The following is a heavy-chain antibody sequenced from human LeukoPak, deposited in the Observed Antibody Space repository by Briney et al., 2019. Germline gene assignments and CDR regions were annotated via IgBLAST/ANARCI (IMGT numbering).Heavy chain of an antibody. CDR1: GYTFTGYY. D-gene: IGHD2-2*01. J-gene: IGHJ4*02. V-gene: IGHV1-2*02. CDR2: INPNSGGT. Sequence: GASVKVSCKASGYTFTGYYMHWVRQAPGQGLEWMGWINPNSGGTNYAQKFQGRVTMTRDTSISTAYMELSRLRSDDTAVYYCARVLLFYCSSTSCYATNYFDYWAREPWSPSPQ. CDR3: ARVLLFYCSSTSCYATNYFDY.